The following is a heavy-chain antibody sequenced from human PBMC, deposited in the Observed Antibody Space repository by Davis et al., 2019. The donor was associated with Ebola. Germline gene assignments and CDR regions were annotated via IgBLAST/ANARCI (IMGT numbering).Heavy chain of an antibody. CDR1: GFIFRDYY. CDR3: AKLRGIEATFSQYYYMDV. D-gene: IGHD5-12*01. CDR2: IKHNGRT. Sequence: ESLKISCAASGFIFRDYYLSWIRQAPGKGLEWIGEIKHNGRTNYNPSLKSRVTISIDTSKNQFSLKLSSVTAADTAVYYCAKLRGIEATFSQYYYMDVWGKGTTVTVSS. V-gene: IGHV4-34*08. J-gene: IGHJ6*03.